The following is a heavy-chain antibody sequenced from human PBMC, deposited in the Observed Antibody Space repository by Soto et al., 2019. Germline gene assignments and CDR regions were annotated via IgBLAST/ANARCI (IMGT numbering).Heavy chain of an antibody. Sequence: QVQLVQSGAEVKRPGSSVKVSCKASGGTFNNYALSWVRQAPGQGLEWVGGIIPIFNSANYAQKFQGRVTITADDSTSTAYMELRSLRPDDTAVYYCAREANYYDSSGVFWFDPWGQGTLVTVSS. CDR3: AREANYYDSSGVFWFDP. J-gene: IGHJ5*02. D-gene: IGHD3-22*01. CDR2: IIPIFNSA. CDR1: GGTFNNYA. V-gene: IGHV1-69*01.